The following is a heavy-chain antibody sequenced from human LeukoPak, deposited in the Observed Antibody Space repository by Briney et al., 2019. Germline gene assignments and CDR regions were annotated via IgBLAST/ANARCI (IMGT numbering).Heavy chain of an antibody. V-gene: IGHV1-58*02. CDR1: GFTFRNSA. CDR3: AADPGMGTSYFEY. Sequence: SVKVSCKASGFTFRNSAIQWVRQARGQRLEWIGWIVVGSGNTNYAQRFQERVTITRDMSTSTAYLELSSLSAEDTAVYYCAADPGMGTSYFEYWGQGTLVTVSS. J-gene: IGHJ4*02. CDR2: IVVGSGNT. D-gene: IGHD5-24*01.